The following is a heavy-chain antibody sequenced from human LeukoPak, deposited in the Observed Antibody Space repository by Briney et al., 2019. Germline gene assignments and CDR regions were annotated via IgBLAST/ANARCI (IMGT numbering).Heavy chain of an antibody. D-gene: IGHD4-23*01. J-gene: IGHJ4*02. CDR3: ARDQEPNYGGNSGTFDY. V-gene: IGHV4-4*07. CDR2: IYTSGST. Sequence: SETLSLTCTVSGGSISSYYWSWIRQPAGKGLEWIGRIYTSGSTNYNPSLKSRVTMSVDTSKNQFSLKLSSVTAADTAVYYCARDQEPNYGGNSGTFDYWGQGTLVTASS. CDR1: GGSISSYY.